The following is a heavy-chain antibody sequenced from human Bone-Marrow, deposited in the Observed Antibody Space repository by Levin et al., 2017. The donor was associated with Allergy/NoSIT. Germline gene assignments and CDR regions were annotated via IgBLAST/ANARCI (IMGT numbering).Heavy chain of an antibody. CDR1: GFSFRSYW. CDR2: VSSDGSST. CDR3: AGAPKDGYTYTIGY. Sequence: PGGSLRLSCVASGFSFRSYWMHWVRQVPGKGLVWVSRVSSDGSSTNHADSVKGRFTISRDNAKNTLYLQMNSLRAEDTAVYYCAGAPKDGYTYTIGYWGQGTLVTVSS. D-gene: IGHD5-18*01. J-gene: IGHJ4*02. V-gene: IGHV3-74*01.